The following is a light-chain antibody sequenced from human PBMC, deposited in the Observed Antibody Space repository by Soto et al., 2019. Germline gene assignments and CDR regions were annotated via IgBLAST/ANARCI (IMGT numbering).Light chain of an antibody. V-gene: IGLV2-23*02. Sequence: QSALTQPASVSGSPGQSITISCTGTSSDVGSYKLVSWYQQHPGKAPKLMISEVSKRPSGISDRVSGSKSGSTASLTISGLQAEDEADYYCCSYAGTSTHTVFGGGTQLTVL. CDR2: EVS. J-gene: IGLJ7*01. CDR1: SSDVGSYKL. CDR3: CSYAGTSTHTV.